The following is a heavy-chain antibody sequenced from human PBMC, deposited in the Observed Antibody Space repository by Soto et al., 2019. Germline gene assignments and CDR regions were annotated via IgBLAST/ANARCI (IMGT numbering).Heavy chain of an antibody. CDR2: IYYSGIT. Sequence: QVQLQESGPGLVKPSQTLSLTCTVSGDSINNAAYYWSWIRQHPARGLECIGYIYYSGITYYSPSFKSRLSMSVDTSENQFSLKLTSVTAADAAVYYCARFSAELLFLNWGQGTLVTVSS. V-gene: IGHV4-31*03. CDR1: GDSINNAAYY. D-gene: IGHD3-10*01. CDR3: ARFSAELLFLN. J-gene: IGHJ4*02.